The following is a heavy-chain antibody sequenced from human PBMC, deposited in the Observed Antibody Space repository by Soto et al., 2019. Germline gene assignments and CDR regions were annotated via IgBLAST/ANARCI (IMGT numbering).Heavy chain of an antibody. CDR3: TKSSGGSSSVGMDY. V-gene: IGHV3-7*01. CDR2: IKQDGNED. J-gene: IGHJ4*02. CDR1: GFTLSSYW. D-gene: IGHD6-6*01. Sequence: GGSLRLSCAASGFTLSSYWMSWVRQAPGKGLEWVANIKQDGNEDNYVDSVKGRFTISKDNSKNTLSLQMTALRVEDSSVYYCTKSSGGSSSVGMDYWGPGTLVTVSS.